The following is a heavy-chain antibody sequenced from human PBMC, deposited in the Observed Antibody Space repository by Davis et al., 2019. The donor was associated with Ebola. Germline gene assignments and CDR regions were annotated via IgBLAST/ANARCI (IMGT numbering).Heavy chain of an antibody. Sequence: GESLKISCEGSGNSYTSYWIGWVRQKPGKGLEWMGIIYTGDSDTRSSPSFRGQVTISADKSITTAYLKWSSLKASDTAMYYCASLRRTITGMDDGFDIWGQGTKVTVSS. D-gene: IGHD1-20*01. J-gene: IGHJ3*02. CDR1: GNSYTSYW. CDR3: ASLRRTITGMDDGFDI. CDR2: IYTGDSDT. V-gene: IGHV5-51*01.